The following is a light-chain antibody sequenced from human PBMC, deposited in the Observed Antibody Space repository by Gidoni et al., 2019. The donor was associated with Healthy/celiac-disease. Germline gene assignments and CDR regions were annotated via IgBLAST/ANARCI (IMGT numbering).Light chain of an antibody. J-gene: IGLJ3*02. V-gene: IGLV2-11*01. CDR1: SSDVGGYNY. CDR3: CSYAGSYTWV. CDR2: DVS. Sequence: LTQTRSVSGSPGQSVTISCTGTSSDVGGYNYVSWYQQHPGKAPKLMIYDVSKRPSGVPDRFSGSKSGNTASLTISGLQAEDEADYYCCSYAGSYTWVFGGGTKLTVL.